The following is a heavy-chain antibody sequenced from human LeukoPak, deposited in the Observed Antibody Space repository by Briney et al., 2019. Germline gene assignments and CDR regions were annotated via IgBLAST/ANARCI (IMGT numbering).Heavy chain of an antibody. V-gene: IGHV4-30-2*01. CDR3: ARAGYSSGWYAFDI. CDR1: GGSLSSGGYS. CDR2: IYHSGST. J-gene: IGHJ3*02. Sequence: SETLSLTCAVSGGSLSSGGYSWRWVRQPPGTGLEWIGYIYHSGSTHYNPSLKSRVTISVDRSKKQFSLKMSSVTAADTAVYYCARAGYSSGWYAFDIWGQGTMVTVSS. D-gene: IGHD6-19*01.